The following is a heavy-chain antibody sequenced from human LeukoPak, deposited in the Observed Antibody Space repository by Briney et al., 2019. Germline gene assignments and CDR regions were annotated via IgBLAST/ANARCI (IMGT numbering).Heavy chain of an antibody. J-gene: IGHJ4*02. CDR2: MSYDGRNK. CDR3: ARSYVSSVVFSGFDY. V-gene: IGHV3-30*03. D-gene: IGHD3-16*01. CDR1: GFTFNRFG. Sequence: GGSLRLSCAASGFTFNRFGMHWVRQAPGKGLEWVAVMSYDGRNKYYSGSMRGRFSISRDNSKNTLYLQMTGLRPEDTALYYCARSYVSSVVFSGFDYWGQGVLVTVSS.